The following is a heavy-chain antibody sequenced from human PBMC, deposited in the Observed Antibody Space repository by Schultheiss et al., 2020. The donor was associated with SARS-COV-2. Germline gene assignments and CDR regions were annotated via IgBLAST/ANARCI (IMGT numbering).Heavy chain of an antibody. D-gene: IGHD3-3*01. Sequence: GGSLRLSCAASGFTVSSNYMSWVRQAPGKGLEWVSSISSSSSYIYYADSVKGRFTISRDNAKNSLYLQMNSLRAEDTAVYYCARDNGDGAYYDFWSGHSWGQGTLVTVSS. CDR1: GFTVSSNY. CDR2: ISSSSSYI. V-gene: IGHV3-21*01. J-gene: IGHJ4*02. CDR3: ARDNGDGAYYDFWSGHS.